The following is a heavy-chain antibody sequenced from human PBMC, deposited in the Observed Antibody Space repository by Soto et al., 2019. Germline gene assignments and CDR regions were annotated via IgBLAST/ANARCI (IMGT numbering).Heavy chain of an antibody. V-gene: IGHV3-23*01. J-gene: IGHJ4*02. CDR2: ITGGGDNT. CDR3: TQDGGSRDWLTVN. Sequence: EVQLLESGGDLVQPGGSLRLSCAASGFTFTSYAMSWIRQAPGKGLEWVSAITGGGDNTYYADSVKGRFTISRDNSKNTLYLKMNRLRAEDTAFYYCTQDGGSRDWLTVNWGQGTLVNVSP. D-gene: IGHD3-9*01. CDR1: GFTFTSYA.